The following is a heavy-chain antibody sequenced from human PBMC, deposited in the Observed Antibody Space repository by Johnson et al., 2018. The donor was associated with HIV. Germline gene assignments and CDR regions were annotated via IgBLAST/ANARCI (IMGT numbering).Heavy chain of an antibody. Sequence: QVQLVESGGGLVQPGGSLRLSCAASGFTFSSYAMHWVRQAPGKGLEWVAVISYDGSNKYYADSVKGRFTISRDNSKNTLYLQMNSLRAEDTAVYYCAFAYCGGDCHDAFDIWCQGTLVTVSS. CDR1: GFTFSSYA. D-gene: IGHD2-21*02. CDR3: AFAYCGGDCHDAFDI. CDR2: ISYDGSNK. J-gene: IGHJ3*02. V-gene: IGHV3-30*04.